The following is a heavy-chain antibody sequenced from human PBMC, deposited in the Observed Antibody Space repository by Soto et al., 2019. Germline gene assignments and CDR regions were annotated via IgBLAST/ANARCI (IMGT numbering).Heavy chain of an antibody. Sequence: SVKVSCKASGGTFGSYAISWVRQAPGQGLEWMGVIIPIPGTANCAQKFQGRVTIAADESTSTAYMELSSLRSEDTAVYYCARSQGSSTSLEIYYYYYYGMDVWGQGTTVTVSS. V-gene: IGHV1-69*13. J-gene: IGHJ6*02. CDR1: GGTFGSYA. D-gene: IGHD2-2*01. CDR3: ARSQGSSTSLEIYYYYYYGMDV. CDR2: IIPIPGTA.